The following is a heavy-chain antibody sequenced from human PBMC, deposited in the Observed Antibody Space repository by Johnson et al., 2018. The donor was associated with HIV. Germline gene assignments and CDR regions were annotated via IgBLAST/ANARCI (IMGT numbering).Heavy chain of an antibody. V-gene: IGHV3-11*01. D-gene: IGHD3-3*01. CDR2: ISSSGSTI. Sequence: QVQLVESGGGLVKPGGSLRLSCAASGFTFSHYYMHWIRPAPGQGLEWISYISSSGSTIYYADAVKGPFPISSDSSKDTLYLQMNSLKTEDTAVYYCTTRVTVVIISSDAFDIWGQGTMVTVSS. CDR1: GFTFSHYY. CDR3: TTRVTVVIISSDAFDI. J-gene: IGHJ3*02.